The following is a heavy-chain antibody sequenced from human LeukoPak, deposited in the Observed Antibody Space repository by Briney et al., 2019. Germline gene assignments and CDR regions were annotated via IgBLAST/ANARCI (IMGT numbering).Heavy chain of an antibody. CDR1: GFTFSSYG. CDR3: AKDGAKYYYDSSGYTDY. Sequence: GGSLRLSCAASGFTFSSYGMHWVRQAPGKGLEWVSAISGSGGSTYYADSVKGRFTISRDNSKNTLYLQMNSLRAEDTAVCYCAKDGAKYYYDSSGYTDYWGQGTLVTVSS. V-gene: IGHV3-23*01. D-gene: IGHD3-22*01. J-gene: IGHJ4*02. CDR2: ISGSGGST.